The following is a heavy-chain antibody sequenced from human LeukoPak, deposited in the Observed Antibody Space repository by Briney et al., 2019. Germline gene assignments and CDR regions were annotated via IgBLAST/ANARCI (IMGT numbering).Heavy chain of an antibody. Sequence: GGTLRLSCAASGLTFSSYGMSWVRQAPGKGLEWVSAISGSGGSTYYADSVKGRFTISRDNSKNTLYLQMNSLRAEDTAVYYCAKDMARLRLGELSPYYFDYWGQGTLVTVSS. D-gene: IGHD3-16*02. V-gene: IGHV3-23*01. CDR3: AKDMARLRLGELSPYYFDY. CDR1: GLTFSSYG. CDR2: ISGSGGST. J-gene: IGHJ4*02.